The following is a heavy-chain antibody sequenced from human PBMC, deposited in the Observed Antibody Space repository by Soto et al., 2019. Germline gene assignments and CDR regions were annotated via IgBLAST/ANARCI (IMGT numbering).Heavy chain of an antibody. V-gene: IGHV1-58*01. D-gene: IGHD6-13*01. Sequence: SVKVSCKASGFTFTSSAVQWVRQARGQRLEWIGWIVVGSGNTNYAQKFQERVTITRDMSTSTAYMELSSLRSEDPAVYYCSVKIKQQLLMILSMGLCYNYGLDVWGQGTQVSISS. CDR1: GFTFTSSA. J-gene: IGHJ6*01. CDR2: IVVGSGNT. CDR3: SVKIKQQLLMILSMGLCYNYGLDV.